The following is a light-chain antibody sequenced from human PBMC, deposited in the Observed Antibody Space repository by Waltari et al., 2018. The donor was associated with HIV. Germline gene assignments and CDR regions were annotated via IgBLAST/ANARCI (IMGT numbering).Light chain of an antibody. Sequence: QSVLTQPPSVSAAPGQKVTISCPGSSSNFGSGFVSWYQHLPGAAPRLLIYDNTKLPSWISDRFSGSKSGTSATLGITGLLTGDAAEYYCGTWDSSVGAAVFGGGTRLTVL. V-gene: IGLV1-51*01. CDR2: DNT. J-gene: IGLJ3*02. CDR3: GTWDSSVGAAV. CDR1: SSNFGSGF.